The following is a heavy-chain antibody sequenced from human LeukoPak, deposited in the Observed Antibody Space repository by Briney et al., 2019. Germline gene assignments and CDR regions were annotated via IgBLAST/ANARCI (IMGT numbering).Heavy chain of an antibody. Sequence: ASVKVSCKASGYTFTSYAVNWVRQAPGQGLEWMGWINTNTGNPTYAQGFTGRFVFSLDTSVSTAYLQISSLKAEDTAIYYCARESGPILGLWSTVDYWGQGTLVTVSS. V-gene: IGHV7-4-1*02. J-gene: IGHJ4*02. CDR1: GYTFTSYA. CDR2: INTNTGNP. D-gene: IGHD5-18*01. CDR3: ARESGPILGLWSTVDY.